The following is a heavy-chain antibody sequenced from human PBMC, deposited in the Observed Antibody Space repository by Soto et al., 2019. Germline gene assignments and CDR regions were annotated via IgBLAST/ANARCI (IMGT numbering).Heavy chain of an antibody. Sequence: AEPLKISCKGSGYIFTSYWIRWVLQMPGKGLEWMGIIYPGDSDTRYSPSFQGQVTISADKSISTAYLQWSSLKASDTAMYYCARRIQPRGGAFDIWGQGTMVTVSS. CDR1: GYIFTSYW. V-gene: IGHV5-51*01. D-gene: IGHD5-18*01. J-gene: IGHJ3*02. CDR2: IYPGDSDT. CDR3: ARRIQPRGGAFDI.